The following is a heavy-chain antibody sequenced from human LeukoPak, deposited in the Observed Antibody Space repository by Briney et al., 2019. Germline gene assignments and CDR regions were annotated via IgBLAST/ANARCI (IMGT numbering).Heavy chain of an antibody. CDR2: INPSGGST. CDR3: ARVPLYPTYYYDSSGYLNAFDI. CDR1: GYIFTSYN. D-gene: IGHD3-22*01. Sequence: ASVKASCKASGYIFTSYNIYWVRQAPGQGLEWMGIINPSGGSTNYAQKFQGRVTMTRDTSTSTVYMELSSLRSEDTAVYYCARVPLYPTYYYDSSGYLNAFDIWGQGTMVTVSS. V-gene: IGHV1-46*01. J-gene: IGHJ3*02.